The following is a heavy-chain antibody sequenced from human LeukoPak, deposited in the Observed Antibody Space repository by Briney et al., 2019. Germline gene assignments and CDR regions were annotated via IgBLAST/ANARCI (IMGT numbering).Heavy chain of an antibody. CDR3: ARSPHNYYDSSGYPPEFDY. V-gene: IGHV4-59*11. D-gene: IGHD3-22*01. CDR2: IYYSGST. Sequence: PSETLSLTCTVSGGSISSHYWSWIRQPPGKGLEWIGYIYYSGSTNYNPSLKSRVTISVDTSKNQFSLKLSSVTAADTAVYYCARSPHNYYDSSGYPPEFDYWGQGILVTVSS. CDR1: GGSISSHY. J-gene: IGHJ4*02.